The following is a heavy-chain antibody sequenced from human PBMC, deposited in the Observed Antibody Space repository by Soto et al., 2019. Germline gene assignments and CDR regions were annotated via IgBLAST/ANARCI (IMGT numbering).Heavy chain of an antibody. CDR2: INHSGST. D-gene: IGHD6-19*01. Sequence: SETLSLTCAVYGGSFSGYYWSWIRQPPGKGLEWIGEINHSGSTNYNPSLKSRVTISVDTSKNQFSLKLSSVTAADTAVYYCARGAERNQYSSGWYLRWFDPWGQGTLVTVSS. CDR1: GGSFSGYY. V-gene: IGHV4-34*01. CDR3: ARGAERNQYSSGWYLRWFDP. J-gene: IGHJ5*02.